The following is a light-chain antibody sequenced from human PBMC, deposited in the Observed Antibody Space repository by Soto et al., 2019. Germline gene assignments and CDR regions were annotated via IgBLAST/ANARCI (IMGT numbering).Light chain of an antibody. CDR2: GAS. J-gene: IGKJ5*01. Sequence: EIVLTQSPDTLSLSPGERATLSCRASQSVRSTYLAWYQQKPGQAPRLLIYGASSRATGIPDRFSGSGSGTDFTLTISRLEPEDFAVYFCQQYGNSPRTFGQGTRLEIK. V-gene: IGKV3-20*01. CDR1: QSVRSTY. CDR3: QQYGNSPRT.